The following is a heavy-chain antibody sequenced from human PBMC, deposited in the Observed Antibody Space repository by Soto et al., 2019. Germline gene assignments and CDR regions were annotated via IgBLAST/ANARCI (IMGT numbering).Heavy chain of an antibody. CDR1: GDSVSSDSVT. D-gene: IGHD2-8*01. J-gene: IGHJ5*01. Sequence: QTLSLTCAISGDSVSSDSVTSIWIRQSPSRGLEWLGRTYYRSKWYSDYALSVKSRVTINADMSKNQVSLQLNSVTPEDSAVYYCVRLIGNSWLDYWGQGTLVTVSS. V-gene: IGHV6-1*01. CDR3: VRLIGNSWLDY. CDR2: TYYRSKWYS.